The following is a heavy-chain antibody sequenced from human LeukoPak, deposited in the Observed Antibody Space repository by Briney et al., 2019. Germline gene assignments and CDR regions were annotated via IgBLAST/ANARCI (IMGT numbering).Heavy chain of an antibody. D-gene: IGHD6-13*01. Sequence: PSETLSLTCTVSGGSISSYYWSWIRQPPGKGLEWIGYIYYSGSTNYNPSLKSRVTISVDTSKNQFSLKLSSVTAADTAVYYCARLMGEAAGYFDYWGQGTLVTVSS. J-gene: IGHJ4*02. V-gene: IGHV4-59*08. CDR1: GGSISSYY. CDR3: ARLMGEAAGYFDY. CDR2: IYYSGST.